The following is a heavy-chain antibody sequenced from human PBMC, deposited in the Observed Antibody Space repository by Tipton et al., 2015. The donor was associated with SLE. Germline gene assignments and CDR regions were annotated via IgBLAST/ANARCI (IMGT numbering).Heavy chain of an antibody. D-gene: IGHD1-20*01. J-gene: IGHJ2*01. V-gene: IGHV4-34*01. Sequence: TLSLTCAVYGGSFSGYYWSWIRQPPGKGLEWIGSIYYSGSTNYNPSLKSRVTISVDTSKNQFSLKLSSVTAADTAVYYCARGITGTVAGWYFDLWGRGTLVTVSS. CDR1: GGSFSGYY. CDR2: IYYSGST. CDR3: ARGITGTVAGWYFDL.